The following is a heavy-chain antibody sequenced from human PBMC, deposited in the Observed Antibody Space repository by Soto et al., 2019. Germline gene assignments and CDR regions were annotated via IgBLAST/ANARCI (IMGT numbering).Heavy chain of an antibody. CDR3: AKSAAAAGTEY. CDR2: ISYDGSNK. V-gene: IGHV3-30*18. CDR1: GFTFSSYG. Sequence: QVQLVESGGGVVQPGRSLRLSCAASGFTFSSYGMHWVRQAPGKGLGWVAVISYDGSNKYYADSVKGRFTISRDNSKNTLYLQMNSLRAEDTAVYYCAKSAAAAGTEYWGQGTLVTVSS. J-gene: IGHJ4*02. D-gene: IGHD6-13*01.